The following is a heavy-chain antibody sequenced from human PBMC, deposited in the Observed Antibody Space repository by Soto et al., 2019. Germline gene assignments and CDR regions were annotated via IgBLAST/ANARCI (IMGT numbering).Heavy chain of an antibody. J-gene: IGHJ4*02. CDR2: IKQSGSET. Sequence: GGSLRLSCAASGFTFSAYWMTWVRQAPGKGLEWVANIKQSGSETYYVDSVKGRFTISRDDAKNSLYLQMNTLRAEDTAVYYCAGGCSIDYWGQGTLVTVSS. V-gene: IGHV3-7*03. CDR1: GFTFSAYW. CDR3: AGGCSIDY. D-gene: IGHD3-16*01.